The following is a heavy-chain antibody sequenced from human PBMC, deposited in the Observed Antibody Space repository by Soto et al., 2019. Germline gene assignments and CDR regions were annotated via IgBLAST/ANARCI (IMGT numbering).Heavy chain of an antibody. CDR3: ARGDYYDSSGPFSDAFDV. D-gene: IGHD3-22*01. CDR1: GFTFSYYW. CDR2: IKPDGSEK. V-gene: IGHV3-7*04. Sequence: GGSLTLSCAASGFTFSYYWMSWVRQAPEKGLEWVANIKPDGSEKWYVDSVKGRFTISRDNAKNSLYLQMNSLRAEDTAVYYCARGDYYDSSGPFSDAFDVWGQRTMVTVSS. J-gene: IGHJ3*01.